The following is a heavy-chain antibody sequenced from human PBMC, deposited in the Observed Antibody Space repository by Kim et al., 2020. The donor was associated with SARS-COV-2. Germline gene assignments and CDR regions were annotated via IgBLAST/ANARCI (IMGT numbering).Heavy chain of an antibody. J-gene: IGHJ6*02. V-gene: IGHV5-10-1*01. D-gene: IGHD3-10*01. CDR3: ARVRYGSGSSHGMDV. Sequence: RPSFQGHVTISADKSISTAYLHWSSLKASDTAMYYCARVRYGSGSSHGMDVWGQGTTVTVSS.